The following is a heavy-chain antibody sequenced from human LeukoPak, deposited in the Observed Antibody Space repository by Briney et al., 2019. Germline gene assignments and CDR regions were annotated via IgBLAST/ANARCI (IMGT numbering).Heavy chain of an antibody. J-gene: IGHJ3*02. CDR1: GFTFSSYG. D-gene: IGHD6-6*01. CDR3: ARSEGRPFDI. V-gene: IGHV3-33*01. CDR2: IWYDESKR. Sequence: GRSLRLSCAASGFTFSSYGMHWVRQAPGKGLEWVAVIWYDESKRYYADSVKGRFTISRDNAKNSLYLQMNSLTAEDTAVYYCARSEGRPFDIWGQGTMVTVSS.